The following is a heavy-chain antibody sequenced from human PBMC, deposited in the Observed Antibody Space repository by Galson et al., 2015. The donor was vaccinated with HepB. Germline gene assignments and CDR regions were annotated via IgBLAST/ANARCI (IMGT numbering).Heavy chain of an antibody. D-gene: IGHD3-10*01. V-gene: IGHV1-18*01. CDR2: ISAYNGNT. J-gene: IGHJ4*02. Sequence: SVKVSCKASGYTFTSYGISWVRQAPGQGLEWMGWISAYNGNTNYAQKLQGRVTMTTDTSTSTAYMELRSLRSDDTAVYYCARVRIDYYGSGSYSCFDYWGQGTLVTVSS. CDR3: ARVRIDYYGSGSYSCFDY. CDR1: GYTFTSYG.